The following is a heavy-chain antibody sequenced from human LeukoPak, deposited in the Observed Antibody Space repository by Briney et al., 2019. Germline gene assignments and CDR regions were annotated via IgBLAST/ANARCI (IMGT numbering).Heavy chain of an antibody. CDR1: GFTVSSNY. D-gene: IGHD3-10*01. J-gene: IGHJ3*02. CDR3: ARAIGSGTQQGAFDI. CDR2: IYSGGST. Sequence: GGSLRLSCAASGFTVSSNYMSWVRQAPGKGLEWVSVIYSGGSTYYADSVKGRFTISRDNSKNTLYLQMNSLRAEDTAVYYCARAIGSGTQQGAFDIWGQGTMVTVSS. V-gene: IGHV3-53*01.